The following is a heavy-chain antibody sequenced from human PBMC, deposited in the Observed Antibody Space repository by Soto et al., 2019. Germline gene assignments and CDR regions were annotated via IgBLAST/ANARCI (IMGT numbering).Heavy chain of an antibody. D-gene: IGHD3-22*01. Sequence: SETLSLTCTVSGGSISSYYWSWIRQPPGKGLEWIGYIYYSGSTNYNPSLKSRVTISVDTSKNQFSLKLSSVTAADTAVYYCARQGEITMGVGWFDPWGQGTLVTVSS. CDR3: ARQGEITMGVGWFDP. CDR1: GGSISSYY. V-gene: IGHV4-59*01. CDR2: IYYSGST. J-gene: IGHJ5*02.